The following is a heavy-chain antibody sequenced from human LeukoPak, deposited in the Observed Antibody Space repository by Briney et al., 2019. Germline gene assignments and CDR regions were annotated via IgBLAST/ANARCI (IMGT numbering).Heavy chain of an antibody. D-gene: IGHD2-2*01. J-gene: IGHJ6*02. CDR1: GGSLSSYY. V-gene: IGHV4-4*07. CDR2: IYTSGST. Sequence: SETLSLTCTVSGGSLSSYYWSWIRQPAGKGLEWIGRIYTSGSTNYNPSLKSRVTMSVDTSKNQFSLKLSSVTAADTAVYYCARGYCSSTSCIDYYYYGMDVWGQGTTVTVSS. CDR3: ARGYCSSTSCIDYYYYGMDV.